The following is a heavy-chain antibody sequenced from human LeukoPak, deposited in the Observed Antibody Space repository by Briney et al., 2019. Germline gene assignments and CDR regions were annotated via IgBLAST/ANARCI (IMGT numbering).Heavy chain of an antibody. J-gene: IGHJ5*02. CDR1: GGSISSYY. CDR3: ARSGTRRLLLRP. Sequence: PSETLSLTCTVSGGSISSYYWSWLRQPPGKGLEWIGYIYYRGSTNYNPSLKSRVTISVDTSKNQFSLKLSSVTAADTAVYYCARSGTRRLLLRPWGQGTLVTVSS. CDR2: IYYRGST. D-gene: IGHD3-22*01. V-gene: IGHV4-59*08.